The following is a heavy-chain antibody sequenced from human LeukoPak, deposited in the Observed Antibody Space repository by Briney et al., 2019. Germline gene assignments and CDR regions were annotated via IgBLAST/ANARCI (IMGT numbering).Heavy chain of an antibody. CDR3: ARDQQGPWDY. CDR1: GGTFSSYA. CDR2: SFPIFGTA. D-gene: IGHD6-13*01. V-gene: IGHV1-69*13. J-gene: IGHJ4*02. Sequence: SVKVSCKASGGTFSSYAISWVRQAPGEGLEWVGGSFPIFGTANYAQKLQGRVTITAGESTSTAYMELSSLRSEDTAVYYCARDQQGPWDYWGQGTLVTVSS.